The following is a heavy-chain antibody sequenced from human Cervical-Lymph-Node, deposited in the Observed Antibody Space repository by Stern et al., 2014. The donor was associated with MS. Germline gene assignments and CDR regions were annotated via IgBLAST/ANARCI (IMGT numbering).Heavy chain of an antibody. CDR1: GYSISSGYY. CDR3: AREEQQLVHGNWFDP. CDR2: IYHSGST. J-gene: IGHJ5*02. D-gene: IGHD6-13*01. Sequence: QVQLQESGPGLVKPSETLSLTCTVSGYSISSGYYWGWIRQPPGKGLEWIGTIYHSGSTYYKQSLKSRVTISVDTSKNQFSLKLSSVTAADTAVYYCAREEQQLVHGNWFDPWGQGTLVTVSS. V-gene: IGHV4-38-2*02.